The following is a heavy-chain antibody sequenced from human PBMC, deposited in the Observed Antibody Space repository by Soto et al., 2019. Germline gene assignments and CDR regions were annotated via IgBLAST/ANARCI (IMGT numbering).Heavy chain of an antibody. CDR3: ARRNYDILTGYYRDFDY. D-gene: IGHD3-9*01. J-gene: IGHJ4*02. V-gene: IGHV3-33*01. CDR2: IWYDGSNK. CDR1: GFTFSSYG. Sequence: GGSLRLSCAASGFTFSSYGMHWVRQAPGKGLEWVAVIWYDGSNKYYADSVKGRFTISRDNAKNSLYLQMNSLRAEDTALYYSARRNYDILTGYYRDFDYWGQGTQVTVSS.